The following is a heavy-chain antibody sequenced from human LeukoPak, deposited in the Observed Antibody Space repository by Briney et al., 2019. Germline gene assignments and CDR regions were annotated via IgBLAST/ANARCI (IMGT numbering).Heavy chain of an antibody. Sequence: SETLSLTCTVSGDPISSGSYYWDWIRQPPGKGLEWIGSIYYSGSTYYNPSLKSRATMSVDTSRNQFSLRLSSVTASETAIYYCARRAWGYTSSWYFDYWGRGTLVTVSS. D-gene: IGHD6-13*01. J-gene: IGHJ4*02. CDR2: IYYSGST. CDR3: ARRAWGYTSSWYFDY. CDR1: GDPISSGSYY. V-gene: IGHV4-39*01.